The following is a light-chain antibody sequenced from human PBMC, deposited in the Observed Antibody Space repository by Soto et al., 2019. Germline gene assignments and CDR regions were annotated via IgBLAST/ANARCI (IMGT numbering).Light chain of an antibody. CDR3: LQHDVNPLT. V-gene: IGKV1-17*01. Sequence: DIQMTQSPSSLSASVGDRVAITCRASQGVGNGLSWFQQKPGKAPKRLIYAASILQSGVPSRFSGSGSGTEFTLTISSLQPADFATYYCLQHDVNPLTFGQGTRVEIK. J-gene: IGKJ1*01. CDR1: QGVGNG. CDR2: AAS.